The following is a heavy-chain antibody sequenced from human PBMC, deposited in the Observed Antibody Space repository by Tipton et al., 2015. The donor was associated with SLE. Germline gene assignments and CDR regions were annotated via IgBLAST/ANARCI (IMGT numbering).Heavy chain of an antibody. D-gene: IGHD3-3*01. CDR1: GFTFSNAW. V-gene: IGHV3-15*01. J-gene: IGHJ3*02. CDR3: TTGPLTYYDFWEDAFDI. Sequence: GSLRLSCAASGFTFSNAWMSWVRQAPGKGLEWVGRIKSKTDGGTTDYAAPVKGRFTISRDDSKNTLYLQMNSLKTEDTAVYYCTTGPLTYYDFWEDAFDIWGQGTMVTVSS. CDR2: IKSKTDGGTT.